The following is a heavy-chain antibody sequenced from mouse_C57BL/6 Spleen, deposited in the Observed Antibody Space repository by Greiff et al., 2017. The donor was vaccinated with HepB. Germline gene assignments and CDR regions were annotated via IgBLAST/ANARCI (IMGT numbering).Heavy chain of an antibody. Sequence: EVQLQQSGPELVKPGASVKISCKASGYTFTDYYMNWVKQSHGKSLEWIGDINPNNGGTSYNQKFKGKATLTVDKSSSTAYMELRSLTSEDSAVYYCARPSTGVATDYLDYWGQGTTLTVSS. D-gene: IGHD1-1*01. CDR1: GYTFTDYY. CDR3: ARPSTGVATDYLDY. CDR2: INPNNGGT. V-gene: IGHV1-26*01. J-gene: IGHJ2*01.